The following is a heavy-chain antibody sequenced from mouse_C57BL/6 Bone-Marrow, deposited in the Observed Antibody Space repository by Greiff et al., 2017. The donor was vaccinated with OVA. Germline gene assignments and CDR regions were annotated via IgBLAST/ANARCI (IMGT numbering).Heavy chain of an antibody. J-gene: IGHJ3*01. CDR3: ARYPYYYGSSQAWCAY. CDR1: GYTFTSYW. Sequence: QVQLQQPGAELVRPGTSVKLSCKASGYTFTSYWMHWVKQRPGQGLEWIGVIDPSDSYTNYNQKFKGKATLTVDTSSSTAYMQLSSLTSEDSAVYYCARYPYYYGSSQAWCAYWGQGTLVTVSA. CDR2: IDPSDSYT. D-gene: IGHD1-1*01. V-gene: IGHV1-59*01.